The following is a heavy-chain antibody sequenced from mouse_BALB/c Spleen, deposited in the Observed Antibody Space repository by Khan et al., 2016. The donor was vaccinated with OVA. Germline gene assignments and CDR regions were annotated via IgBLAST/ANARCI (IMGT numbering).Heavy chain of an antibody. D-gene: IGHD3-2*02. CDR3: AREEALYYFDY. V-gene: IGHV1-76*01. Sequence: QVQLKQSGAELVRPGASVKLSCKTSGYIFTSYWIHWVKPRSGQGLEWIARIYPGTDNTYYNEKLKDKATLTADKSSSTAYMQLSSLKSEDSAVDFCAREEALYYFDYWGQGTTRTVSS. CDR2: IYPGTDNT. CDR1: GYIFTSYW. J-gene: IGHJ2*01.